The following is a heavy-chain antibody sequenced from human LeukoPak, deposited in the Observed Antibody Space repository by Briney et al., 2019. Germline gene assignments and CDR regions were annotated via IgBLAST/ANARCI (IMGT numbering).Heavy chain of an antibody. CDR1: GYTFTSYG. Sequence: ASVKVSCKASGYTFTSYGISWVRQAPGQGLEWMGWISAYNGNTNYAQKLQGRVTMTTDTSTSTAYMELRSLGSDDTAVYYCARDWWSSGWYEGYYFDYWGQGTLVTVSS. CDR2: ISAYNGNT. J-gene: IGHJ4*02. D-gene: IGHD6-19*01. V-gene: IGHV1-18*01. CDR3: ARDWWSSGWYEGYYFDY.